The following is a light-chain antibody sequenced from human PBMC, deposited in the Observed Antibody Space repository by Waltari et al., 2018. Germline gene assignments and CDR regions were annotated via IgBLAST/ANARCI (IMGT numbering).Light chain of an antibody. CDR3: QQYKTNSYT. Sequence: DIQMTQSPSTLSASVGDRVTITCRARQSISRWLAWNQQRPGRAPNLLIYKASNLESGVPSRFSGSGSGTEFTLTISSLEPDDFATYYCQQYKTNSYTFGQGTKLELK. CDR2: KAS. J-gene: IGKJ2*01. CDR1: QSISRW. V-gene: IGKV1-5*03.